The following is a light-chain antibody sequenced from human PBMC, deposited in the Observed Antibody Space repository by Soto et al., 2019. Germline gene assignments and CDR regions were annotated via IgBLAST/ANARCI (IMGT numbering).Light chain of an antibody. CDR3: QQYDNPNLTVT. Sequence: DIQMTQSPSSLSASVGDRVTITCQASQDISNYLNWYQQKPGKAPKLLIYDPSNLETGVPSRFSGSGPGTDFTFTISSLQPEDIATYYCQQYDNPNLTVTFGGGTKVEIK. CDR1: QDISNY. CDR2: DPS. J-gene: IGKJ4*01. V-gene: IGKV1-33*01.